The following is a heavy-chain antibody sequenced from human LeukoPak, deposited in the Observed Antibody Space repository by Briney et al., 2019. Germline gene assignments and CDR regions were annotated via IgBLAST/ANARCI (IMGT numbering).Heavy chain of an antibody. CDR1: GFTFSDYY. CDR2: ISSSSSYI. D-gene: IGHD3-22*01. V-gene: IGHV3-11*06. J-gene: IGHJ4*02. Sequence: GGSLRLSCAASGFTFSDYYMSWIRQAPGKGLEWVSSISSSSSYIYYADSVKGRFTISRDNAKNSLYLQTNSLRAEDTAVYYCARDIYYYDSSGYYFPGGSDYWGQGTLVTVSS. CDR3: ARDIYYYDSSGYYFPGGSDY.